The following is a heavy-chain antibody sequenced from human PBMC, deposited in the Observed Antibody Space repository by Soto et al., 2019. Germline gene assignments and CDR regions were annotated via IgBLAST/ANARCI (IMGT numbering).Heavy chain of an antibody. CDR3: ARGVYGSGNYYTGPSAFDI. CDR1: GGTLSDHG. J-gene: IGHJ3*02. D-gene: IGHD3-10*01. CDR2: TIPVFNTA. V-gene: IGHV1-69*06. Sequence: QVQLEQSGAAVKKPGSSVKVSCKASGGTLSDHGVAWLRQAPGQGLEWMGGTIPVFNTAKYAQKFQGRVTVTADKFTNIAYMDLSSLSSEDTAFYFCARGVYGSGNYYTGPSAFDIWGQGTMVIVSS.